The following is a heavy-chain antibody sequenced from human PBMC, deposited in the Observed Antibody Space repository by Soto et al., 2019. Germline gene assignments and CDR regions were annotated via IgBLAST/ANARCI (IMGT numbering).Heavy chain of an antibody. CDR2: IYPSDSDT. CDR3: ARGGVSTRTFDY. V-gene: IGHV5-51*01. CDR1: GCNFAGYW. J-gene: IGHJ4*02. D-gene: IGHD3-3*01. Sequence: GEPLKISCKGSGCNFAGYWSAWMRQMPGKGLELMGIIYPSDSDTRYRPSFQGQVTISADKSISSAYLQWSSLRASDTAMYYCARGGVSTRTFDYWGQGTPVTVSS.